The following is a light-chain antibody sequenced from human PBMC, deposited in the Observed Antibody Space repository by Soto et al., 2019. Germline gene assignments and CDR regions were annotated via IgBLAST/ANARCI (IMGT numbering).Light chain of an antibody. CDR3: QQASSFPLT. V-gene: IGKV1-12*01. Sequence: IQMTQSPSSVSASVGDSVTITCRASQLINSWLAWYQVKPGKAPKLLIYGASNRESGVPSRFSGSESGTLFTLTINSLQPEDSATYYCQQASSFPLTFGGGTTVEI. CDR2: GAS. J-gene: IGKJ4*01. CDR1: QLINSW.